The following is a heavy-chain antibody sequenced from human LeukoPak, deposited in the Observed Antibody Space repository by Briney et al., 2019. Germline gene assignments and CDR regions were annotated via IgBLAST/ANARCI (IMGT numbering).Heavy chain of an antibody. CDR1: GFTFDDYA. D-gene: IGHD3-22*01. CDR3: AKGTYDSSGYVMSY. CDR2: ISWNSGSI. V-gene: IGHV3-9*01. Sequence: GGSLRLSCAASGFTFDDYAMHWVRQAPGKGLEWVSGISWNSGSIGYADSVKGRFTISRDNAKNSLYLQMNSLRAEDTAVYYCAKGTYDSSGYVMSYWGQGTLVTVSS. J-gene: IGHJ4*02.